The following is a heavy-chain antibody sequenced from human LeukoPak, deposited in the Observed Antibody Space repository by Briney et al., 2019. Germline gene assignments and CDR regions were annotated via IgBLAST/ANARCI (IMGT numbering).Heavy chain of an antibody. D-gene: IGHD4-17*01. J-gene: IGHJ3*02. CDR1: TDSFSSHY. Sequence: PSETLSLTCVVSTDSFSSHYWTWIRQPPGKGLEWICYISYIGSTNYNSSLKSRVTIPIDTSKNQFSLKLTSVTAADTAVYYCARDLVTVTKGFDIWGQGTMVSDSS. CDR2: ISYIGST. V-gene: IGHV4-59*11. CDR3: ARDLVTVTKGFDI.